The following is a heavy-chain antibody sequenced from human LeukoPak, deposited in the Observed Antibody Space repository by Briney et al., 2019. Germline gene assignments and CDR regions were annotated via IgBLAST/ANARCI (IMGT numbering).Heavy chain of an antibody. V-gene: IGHV3-64*01. D-gene: IGHD2-2*01. Sequence: GGSLRLSCAASGFTFSNYAMYWVRQAPGKGLEYVSAISSNGGSTYYANSVKGRFTISRDNSKNTLYLQMGSLRAEDMAVYYCAKYRCSSTSCFVDYWGQGTLVTVSS. J-gene: IGHJ4*02. CDR3: AKYRCSSTSCFVDY. CDR2: ISSNGGST. CDR1: GFTFSNYA.